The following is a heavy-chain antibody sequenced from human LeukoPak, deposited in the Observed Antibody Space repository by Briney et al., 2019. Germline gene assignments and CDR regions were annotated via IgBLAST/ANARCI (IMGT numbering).Heavy chain of an antibody. CDR1: GGSISSYY. CDR3: ARGGYYGSGNDFRFDP. CDR2: IYYSGST. J-gene: IGHJ5*02. D-gene: IGHD3-10*01. Sequence: PSETLSLTCTVSGGSISSYYWSWIRQPPGKGLEWIGYIYYSGSTNYRPSLKSRVTISVDTSKNQFSLKLSSVTAADTAVYYCARGGYYGSGNDFRFDPWGQGTLVTVSS. V-gene: IGHV4-59*01.